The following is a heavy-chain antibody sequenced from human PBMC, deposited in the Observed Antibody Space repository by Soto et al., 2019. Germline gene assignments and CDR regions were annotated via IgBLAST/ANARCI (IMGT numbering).Heavy chain of an antibody. V-gene: IGHV4-34*01. CDR3: ARSGYYGSGSYYPLNWFDP. J-gene: IGHJ5*02. CDR2: INHSGST. D-gene: IGHD3-10*01. CDR1: GGSFSGYY. Sequence: SETLSLTCAVYGGSFSGYYWSWIRQPPGKGLEWIGEINHSGSTNYNPSLKSRVTISVDTSKNQFSLKLSSVTAADTAVYYCARSGYYGSGSYYPLNWFDPWGQGTLVTVSS.